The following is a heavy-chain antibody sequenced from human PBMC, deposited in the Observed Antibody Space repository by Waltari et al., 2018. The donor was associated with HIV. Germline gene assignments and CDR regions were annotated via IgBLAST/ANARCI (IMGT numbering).Heavy chain of an antibody. V-gene: IGHV3-9*01. CDR1: GFTFHEHA. J-gene: IGHJ6*02. CDR2: LSSHSGAI. Sequence: EVQLVESGGGLVQSGRSLRLSCVASGFTFHEHAMHWVRQAPGKGLGWVSWLSSHSGAIAYVYSVKGRFTISRDNAKNALYLQMNSLRPEDTALYFCAKGPDYGGYSYYSYGLDVWGPGTTVTVS. CDR3: AKGPDYGGYSYYSYGLDV. D-gene: IGHD4-17*01.